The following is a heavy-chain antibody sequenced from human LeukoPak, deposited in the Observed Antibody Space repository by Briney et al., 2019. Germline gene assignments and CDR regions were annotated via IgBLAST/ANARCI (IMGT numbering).Heavy chain of an antibody. CDR3: ARRFGSGSYYIYYYYYYMDV. D-gene: IGHD3-10*01. J-gene: IGHJ6*03. CDR2: ISRSGSTK. CDR1: GFTFSDYN. V-gene: IGHV3-11*04. Sequence: GGSLRLSCAASGFTFSDYNMRWIRQAPGKGLEWVSSISRSGSTKYYADSVKGRFTISRDNAKNSLYLQMNSLRAEDTAVYYCARRFGSGSYYIYYYYYYMDVWGKGTTVTVSS.